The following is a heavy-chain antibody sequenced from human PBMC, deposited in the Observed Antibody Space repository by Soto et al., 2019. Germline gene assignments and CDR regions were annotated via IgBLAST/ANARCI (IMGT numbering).Heavy chain of an antibody. V-gene: IGHV4-34*01. CDR2: INHSGST. CDR1: GGSFSGYY. CDR3: CGYYFSYFDY. J-gene: IGHJ4*02. Sequence: SETLSLTCAVYGGSFSGYYWSWIRQPPGKGLEWIGEINHSGSTNYNPSLKSRVTISVDTSKNQFSLKLSSVTAADTAVYYCCGYYFSYFDYWGQGTLVTVSS. D-gene: IGHD3-3*01.